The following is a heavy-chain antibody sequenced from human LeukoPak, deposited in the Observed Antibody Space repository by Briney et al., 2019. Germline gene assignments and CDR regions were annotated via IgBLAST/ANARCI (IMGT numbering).Heavy chain of an antibody. J-gene: IGHJ4*02. CDR1: GFTFSSDA. D-gene: IGHD3-3*01. Sequence: GGSLRLSCAASGFTFSSDAMSWVRQAPGKGLEWVSAISGSGIRTYHADSVKGRFTISRDTSKNTLYLQMDSLRAEDTAVYYCAKGGAPSGYPPYYFEYWGQGTLVTVSS. V-gene: IGHV3-23*01. CDR3: AKGGAPSGYPPYYFEY. CDR2: ISGSGIRT.